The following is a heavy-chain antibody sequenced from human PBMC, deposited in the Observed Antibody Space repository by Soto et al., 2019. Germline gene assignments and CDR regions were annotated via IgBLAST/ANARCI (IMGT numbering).Heavy chain of an antibody. J-gene: IGHJ4*02. Sequence: ASVKVSCKASGYTFTSFGVNWVRQAPGQGLEWIGWVNTYNGNTKYSQKFQGRVTMAADTSTSTAYMEVGSLRSDDTAIYYCAKGAAGIEAHVIWGKGNPVTVSS. V-gene: IGHV1-18*01. CDR2: VNTYNGNT. D-gene: IGHD6-13*01. CDR3: AKGAAGIEAHVI. CDR1: GYTFTSFG.